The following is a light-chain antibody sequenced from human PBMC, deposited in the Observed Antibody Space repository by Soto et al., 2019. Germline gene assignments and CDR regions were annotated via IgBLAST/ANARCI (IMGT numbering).Light chain of an antibody. J-gene: IGKJ1*01. CDR1: QTISSW. CDR2: KAS. CDR3: QHYNSYSEA. Sequence: DIQMTQSPSTLSGSVGDRVTITCRASQTISSWLAWYQQKPGKAPKLLIYKASTLKSGVPSRFSGSGSGTECTLTISSLQPDDFATYSCQHYNSYSEAFGQGTKVELK. V-gene: IGKV1-5*03.